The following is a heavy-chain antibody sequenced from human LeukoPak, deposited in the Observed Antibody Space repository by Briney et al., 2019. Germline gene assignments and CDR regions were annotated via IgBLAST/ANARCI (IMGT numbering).Heavy chain of an antibody. V-gene: IGHV3-23*01. Sequence: GGSLRLSCAASGFTLTTYALTWVRQAPGKGLEWVSAIRASDGSTFYADSVKGPFTISRDSSKNTLYLQMNSLRAEDTAVYYCAKLTSGWFEEFWGQGTLVTVSS. CDR3: AKLTSGWFEEF. CDR1: GFTLTTYA. D-gene: IGHD3-10*01. J-gene: IGHJ4*02. CDR2: IRASDGST.